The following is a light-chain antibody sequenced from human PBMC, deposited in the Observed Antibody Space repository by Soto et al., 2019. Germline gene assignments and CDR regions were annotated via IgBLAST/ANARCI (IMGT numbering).Light chain of an antibody. J-gene: IGKJ1*01. CDR2: GAS. Sequence: EIVMTQSPATLSVSPGERATLSCRASQSVDSNLAWYQQKPGQAPRLLIYGASTRATGIPARFSGGGSGTAFTLTISGLQSEDFATYYCQHYNSYSEAFGQGTKVELK. V-gene: IGKV3-15*01. CDR1: QSVDSN. CDR3: QHYNSYSEA.